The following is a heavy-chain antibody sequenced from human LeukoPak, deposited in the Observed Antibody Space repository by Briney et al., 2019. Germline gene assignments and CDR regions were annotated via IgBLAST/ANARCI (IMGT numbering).Heavy chain of an antibody. CDR3: AREAEGYSSSREVLWYFDL. CDR1: GGSISSSNW. D-gene: IGHD6-13*01. V-gene: IGHV4-4*02. CDR2: IYHSGST. J-gene: IGHJ2*01. Sequence: SETLSLTCAVSGGSISSSNWWSWVRQPPGKGLEWIGEIYHSGSTNYNPSLKSRVTISVEKSKNQFSLKLSSVTAADTAVYYCAREAEGYSSSREVLWYFDLWGRGTLVTVSS.